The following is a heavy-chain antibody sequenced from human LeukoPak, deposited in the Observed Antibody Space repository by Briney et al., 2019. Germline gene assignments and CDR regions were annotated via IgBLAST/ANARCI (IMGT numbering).Heavy chain of an antibody. V-gene: IGHV4-59*01. CDR3: SRAPAKGWYYFDY. CDR1: GGSISSYY. J-gene: IGHJ4*02. CDR2: IYYSGNT. D-gene: IGHD6-19*01. Sequence: PSETLSLTCTVSGGSISSYYWSWIRQPPGKGLEWIGYIYYSGNTNYNPSLKSRVTISVDTSKNQFSLRLRSVTAADTALYYCSRAPAKGWYYFDYWGQGTLVTVSS.